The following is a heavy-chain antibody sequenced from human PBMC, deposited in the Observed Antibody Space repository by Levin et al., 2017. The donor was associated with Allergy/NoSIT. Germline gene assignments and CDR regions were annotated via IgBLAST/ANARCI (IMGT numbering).Heavy chain of an antibody. CDR3: AHRPETATTVAAYYFDY. V-gene: IGHV2-5*02. Sequence: SGPTLVKPTQTLTLTCTFSGFSLSTSGVGVGWIRQPPGKALEWLALIYWDDDKRYSPSLKSRLTITKDTSKNQVVLTMTNMDPVDTATYCCAHRPETATTVAAYYFDYWGQGTLVTVSS. D-gene: IGHD4-11*01. CDR2: IYWDDDK. J-gene: IGHJ4*02. CDR1: GFSLSTSGVG.